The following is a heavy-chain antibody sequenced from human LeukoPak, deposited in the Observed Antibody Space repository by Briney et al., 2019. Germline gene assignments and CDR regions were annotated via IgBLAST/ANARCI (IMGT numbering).Heavy chain of an antibody. CDR3: ARTRYYYNSRSYGAPYYFDY. J-gene: IGHJ4*02. CDR1: GGSISSYY. V-gene: IGHV4-59*08. Sequence: SETLSLTCTVSGGSISSYYWSWIRQPPGKGLEWIGYIYYSGSTNYNPSLTSRVTISVDTSKNQFSLKLSSVTAADTAVYYCARTRYYYNSRSYGAPYYFDYWGQGTLVTVSS. D-gene: IGHD3-10*01. CDR2: IYYSGST.